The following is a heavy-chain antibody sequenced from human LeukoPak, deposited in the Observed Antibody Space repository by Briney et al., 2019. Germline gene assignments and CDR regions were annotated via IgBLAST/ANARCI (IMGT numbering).Heavy chain of an antibody. D-gene: IGHD2-2*01. J-gene: IGHJ6*02. CDR1: GGSASGGAYD. V-gene: IGHV4-31*03. Sequence: SQTLSPTCSVSGGSASGGAYDWGWIRQPPGKGLEWIGYIYYSGSTYYNPSLKSRVTISVDTPKNQFYLKLSSVTAAEKAVYYCARFQGEYQLLFGRPTYYGMLLGGRGTTVTVSS. CDR3: ARFQGEYQLLFGRPTYYGMLL. CDR2: IYYSGST.